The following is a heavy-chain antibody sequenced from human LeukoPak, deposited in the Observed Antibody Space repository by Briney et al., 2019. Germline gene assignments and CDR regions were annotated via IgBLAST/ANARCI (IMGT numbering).Heavy chain of an antibody. CDR1: EFTFSSYG. D-gene: IGHD2-15*01. V-gene: IGHV3-23*01. J-gene: IGHJ4*02. CDR2: ISGCGGST. Sequence: PGGTLRLSCAASEFTFSSYGMSWVRQAPGKGREGVSAISGCGGSTYYADSVRGRFTISRDNSKHTLYLQLMSLRAEDAAVYYCARGLVVVATLLEDYWGQGTLVTVSS. CDR3: ARGLVVVATLLEDY.